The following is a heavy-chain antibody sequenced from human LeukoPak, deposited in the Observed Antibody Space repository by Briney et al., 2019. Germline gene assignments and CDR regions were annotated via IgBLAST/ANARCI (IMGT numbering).Heavy chain of an antibody. Sequence: PGGSLRLSCAASGFTVITNDMTWVRQAPGKGLEWVSVLYSDGNTKYADSVQGRFTISRGNSKNTLYLEMNSLSPDDTAVYHCARGVEPLAANTLAYWGQGTLVTVSS. J-gene: IGHJ4*02. CDR1: GFTVITND. D-gene: IGHD1-14*01. CDR3: ARGVEPLAANTLAY. V-gene: IGHV3-53*01. CDR2: LYSDGNT.